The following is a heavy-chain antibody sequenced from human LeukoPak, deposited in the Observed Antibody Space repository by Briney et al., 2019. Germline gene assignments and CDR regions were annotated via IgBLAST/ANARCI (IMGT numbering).Heavy chain of an antibody. D-gene: IGHD1-26*01. CDR3: ARDRDGSSYNWFDP. CDR2: IIPIFATA. Sequence: ASVKVSCKASGGTFSSYAISWVRQAPGQGLEWMGGIIPIFATANCAQKFQGRVTITTDESTSTAYMELSSLRSEDTAVYYCARDRDGSSYNWFDPWGQGTLVTVSS. CDR1: GGTFSSYA. J-gene: IGHJ5*02. V-gene: IGHV1-69*05.